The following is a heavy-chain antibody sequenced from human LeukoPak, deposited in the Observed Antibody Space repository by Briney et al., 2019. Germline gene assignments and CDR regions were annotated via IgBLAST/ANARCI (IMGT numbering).Heavy chain of an antibody. CDR1: GFTFSTYW. Sequence: GGSLRLSCAASGFTFSTYWMSWVRQAPGKGLEGVANLKQDGSEKFYVDSVKGRFSISRDNAKKSLYLQMNSLRVEDTAVYYCARGLGAWGSYRPFAFDIWGQGTMVTVSS. CDR3: ARGLGAWGSYRPFAFDI. J-gene: IGHJ3*02. D-gene: IGHD3-16*02. V-gene: IGHV3-7*01. CDR2: LKQDGSEK.